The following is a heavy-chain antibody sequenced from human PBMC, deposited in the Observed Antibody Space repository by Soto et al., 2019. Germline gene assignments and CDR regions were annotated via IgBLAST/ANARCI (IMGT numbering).Heavy chain of an antibody. J-gene: IGHJ4*02. D-gene: IGHD6-13*01. CDR3: ARDGPSRSRYYFDY. Sequence: EVQLVESGGGLVQPGGSLRLSCAASGFTVSSNYMNWVRQAPGKGLEWVSIIYGAASTYYADSVKGRFTISRDNSKNTLYLQRNSLRAEDTAVYYCARDGPSRSRYYFDYWGQGTLVTVSS. CDR1: GFTVSSNY. CDR2: IYGAAST. V-gene: IGHV3-66*01.